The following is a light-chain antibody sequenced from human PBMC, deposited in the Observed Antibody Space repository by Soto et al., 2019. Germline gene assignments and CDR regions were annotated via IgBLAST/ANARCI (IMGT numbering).Light chain of an antibody. J-gene: IGKJ5*01. V-gene: IGKV2-30*02. CDR1: QSLVHSDGIAY. Sequence: VITQAPLSLPVTTGEPASISCRSNQSLVHSDGIAYFSWFQQRPGRSPRRLIYKVPNRDSGVPARFSGSGSGTDFALKISRVEAEDVGVYYCMQGTHWPITFGQGTRLEIK. CDR3: MQGTHWPIT. CDR2: KVP.